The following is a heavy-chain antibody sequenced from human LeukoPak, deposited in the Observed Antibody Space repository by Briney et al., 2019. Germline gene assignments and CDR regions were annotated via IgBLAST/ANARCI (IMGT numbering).Heavy chain of an antibody. CDR3: ATDLLYYDSSGPNR. Sequence: ASVKVSCEVSGYTLTELSMHWVRQAPGKGLEWMGGFDPEDGETIYAQKFQGRVTMTEDTSTDTAYMELSSLRSEDTAVYYCATDLLYYDSSGPNRWGQGTLVTVSS. D-gene: IGHD3-22*01. CDR2: FDPEDGET. V-gene: IGHV1-24*01. J-gene: IGHJ5*02. CDR1: GYTLTELS.